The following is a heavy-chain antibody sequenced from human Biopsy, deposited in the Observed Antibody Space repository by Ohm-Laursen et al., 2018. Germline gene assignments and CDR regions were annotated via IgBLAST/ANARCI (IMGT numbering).Heavy chain of an antibody. J-gene: IGHJ4*02. D-gene: IGHD6-19*01. CDR2: INPNSGGT. CDR1: GYTFTDYY. CDR3: TRDRGITVAGTLGFNFDY. Sequence: ASVKVSCKSSGYTFTDYYMHWVRQAPGQGLEWMGWINPNSGGTNYAQKFQGRVTMTRDTSISTAYMDLSGLRSDDTAVYYCTRDRGITVAGTLGFNFDYWGQGTLVTVSS. V-gene: IGHV1-2*02.